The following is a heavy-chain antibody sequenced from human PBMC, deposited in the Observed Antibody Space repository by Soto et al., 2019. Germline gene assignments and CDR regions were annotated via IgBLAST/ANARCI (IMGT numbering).Heavy chain of an antibody. V-gene: IGHV4-4*07. CDR1: SASLSNYY. D-gene: IGHD1-26*01. J-gene: IGHJ4*02. Sequence: SETLSLTCTVTSASLSNYYWSWIRQPAGKGLEWIGRIFPTGNTDYNPSLRSRVTMSVDTSKNQFSLKLNSVTAADTAVYYCARGSLGPDYWGPGTLVTVSS. CDR3: ARGSLGPDY. CDR2: IFPTGNT.